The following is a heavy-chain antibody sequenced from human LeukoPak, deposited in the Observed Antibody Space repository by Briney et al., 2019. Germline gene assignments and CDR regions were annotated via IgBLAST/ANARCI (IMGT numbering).Heavy chain of an antibody. CDR3: ARDLLDDYGDGGSAFDI. D-gene: IGHD4-17*01. CDR2: IYYSGST. CDR1: GGSNSSYY. J-gene: IGHJ3*02. Sequence: KPSETLTLTCTVSGGSNSSYYWSWIRQPPGKGLEWIGYIYYSGSTNYNPSLKSRVTISVDTSKNQFSLKLSSVTAADTAVYYCARDLLDDYGDGGSAFDIWGQGTMVAVSS. V-gene: IGHV4-59*01.